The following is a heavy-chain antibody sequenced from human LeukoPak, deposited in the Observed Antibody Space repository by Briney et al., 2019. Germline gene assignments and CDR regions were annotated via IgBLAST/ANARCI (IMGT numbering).Heavy chain of an antibody. D-gene: IGHD3-22*01. CDR3: ARGDSSGYYQNWFDP. V-gene: IGHV4-59*12. J-gene: IGHJ5*02. Sequence: SETLSLTCTVSGGSISSYYWGWIRQPPGKGLEWIGYIYHSGSTYYNPSLKSRVTISVDRSKNQFSLKLSSVTAADTAVYYCARGDSSGYYQNWFDPWGQGTLVTISS. CDR2: IYHSGST. CDR1: GGSISSYY.